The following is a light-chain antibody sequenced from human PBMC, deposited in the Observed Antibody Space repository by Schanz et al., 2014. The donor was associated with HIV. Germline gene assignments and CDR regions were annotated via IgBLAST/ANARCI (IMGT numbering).Light chain of an antibody. Sequence: DIQMTQSPSSLSASVGDRVTITCRASQGIGNDLGWYQQRPGKAPKRLIYAASTLQSGVPSRFVGGGSGTEFTLTISSLQPEDFATYYCQQSSTTWWTFGQGTKVEIK. CDR3: QQSSTTWWT. V-gene: IGKV1-17*01. J-gene: IGKJ1*01. CDR2: AAS. CDR1: QGIGND.